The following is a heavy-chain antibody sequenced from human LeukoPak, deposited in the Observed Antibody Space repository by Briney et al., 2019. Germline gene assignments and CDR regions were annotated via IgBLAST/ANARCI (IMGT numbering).Heavy chain of an antibody. V-gene: IGHV3-30*02. D-gene: IGHD3-3*01. CDR1: GFTFSSYG. J-gene: IGHJ5*02. Sequence: GGSLRLSCAASGFTFSSYGMHWVRQAPGKGLEWVAFIRYDGSNKYYADSVKGRFTISRDNSKNTLYLQMNSLRAEDTAVYYCAKDNTILGGRWFDPWGQGTLVTVSS. CDR2: IRYDGSNK. CDR3: AKDNTILGGRWFDP.